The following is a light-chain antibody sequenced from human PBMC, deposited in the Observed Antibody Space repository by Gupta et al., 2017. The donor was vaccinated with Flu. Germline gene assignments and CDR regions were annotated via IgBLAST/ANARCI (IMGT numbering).Light chain of an antibody. CDR3: KQDQARPWT. J-gene: IGKJ1*01. CDR2: EVS. V-gene: IGKV2-30*01. Sequence: ATLEKPTTISSSTRGGLKNSNKNIYLDWYQQRPGQPPKGLIYEVSNRESGVPDRFSGSGSGTXFTLKIXRLEAEDVGVYYCKQDQARPWTFGXGTKVEIK. CDR1: GGLKNSNKNIY.